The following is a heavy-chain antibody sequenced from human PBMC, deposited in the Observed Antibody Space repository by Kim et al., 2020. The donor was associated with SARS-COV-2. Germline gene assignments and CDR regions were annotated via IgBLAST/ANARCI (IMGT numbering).Heavy chain of an antibody. Sequence: ASVKVSCKASGYTFTSYAMHWVRQAPGQRLEWMGWINAGNGNTKYSQKFQGRVTITRDTSASTAYMELSSLRSEDTAVYYCARDLGIAVAGTSDYYYYGMDVWGQGTTVTVSS. D-gene: IGHD6-19*01. J-gene: IGHJ6*02. CDR3: ARDLGIAVAGTSDYYYYGMDV. CDR2: INAGNGNT. V-gene: IGHV1-3*01. CDR1: GYTFTSYA.